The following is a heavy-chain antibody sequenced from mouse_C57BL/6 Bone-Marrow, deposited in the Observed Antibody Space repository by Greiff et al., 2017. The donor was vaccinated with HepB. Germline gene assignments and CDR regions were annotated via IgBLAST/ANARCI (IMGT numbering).Heavy chain of an antibody. CDR1: GFTFSSYG. J-gene: IGHJ2*01. CDR2: ISSGGSYT. D-gene: IGHD2-1*01. Sequence: EVKLVESGGDLVKPGGSLKLSCAASGFTFSSYGMSWVRQTPDKRLEWVATISSGGSYTYYPDSVKGRFTISRDNAKNTLYLQMSSLKSEDTAMYYCARGNLLFDYWGQGTTLTVSS. CDR3: ARGNLLFDY. V-gene: IGHV5-6*02.